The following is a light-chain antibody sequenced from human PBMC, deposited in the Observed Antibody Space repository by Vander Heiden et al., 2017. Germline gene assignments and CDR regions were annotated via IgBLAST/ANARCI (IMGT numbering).Light chain of an antibody. CDR3: QAWDSSTGV. J-gene: IGLJ2*01. V-gene: IGLV3-1*01. CDR2: QDN. Sequence: SSDLTLPPSLSVSPGKTGSITCNVDKLGNKYACWYQHKAGQPPVMVIYQDNKRPSGIPERFSGSNSGNTATLTISGTQAMDEADYYCQAWDSSTGVFGGGTKLTVL. CDR1: KLGNKY.